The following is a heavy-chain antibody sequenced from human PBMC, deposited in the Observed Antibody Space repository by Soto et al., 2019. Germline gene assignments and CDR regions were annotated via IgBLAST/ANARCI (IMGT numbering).Heavy chain of an antibody. CDR2: INPNSGGT. V-gene: IGHV1-2*04. CDR3: ARSYYYDSSGSPPPHYYYYYGMDV. Sequence: ASVKVSCKASGYTFTGYYMHWVRQAPGQGLEWMGWINPNSGGTNYAQKFQGWVTMTRDTSIGTAYMELSRLRSDDTAVYYCARSYYYDSSGSPPPHYYYYYGMDVWGQGTTVTVSS. J-gene: IGHJ6*02. CDR1: GYTFTGYY. D-gene: IGHD3-22*01.